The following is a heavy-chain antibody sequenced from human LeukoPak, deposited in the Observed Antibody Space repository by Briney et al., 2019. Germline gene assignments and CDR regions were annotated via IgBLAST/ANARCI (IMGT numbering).Heavy chain of an antibody. CDR2: ISGSAVTT. V-gene: IGHV3-23*01. CDR1: GFTFSSYW. D-gene: IGHD3-16*01. Sequence: TGGSLRLSCAASGFTFSSYWMSWVRQAPGKGLEWVSAISGSAVTTYYGDSVKGRFTISRDNSKNTLYLQMNSLRAEDTAVYYCAKAFRGLREYYYYMDVWGKGTTVTVSS. CDR3: AKAFRGLREYYYYMDV. J-gene: IGHJ6*03.